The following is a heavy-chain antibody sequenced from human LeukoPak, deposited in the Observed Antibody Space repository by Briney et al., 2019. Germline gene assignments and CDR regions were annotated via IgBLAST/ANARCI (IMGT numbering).Heavy chain of an antibody. Sequence: SETLSLTCAVYGGSFSGYYWSWIRQPPGKGLEWIGEINRSGSTNYNPSLKSRVTISVDTSKNQFSLKLSSVTAADTAVYYCARDAYGDYVLDPWGQGTLVTVSS. D-gene: IGHD4-17*01. J-gene: IGHJ5*02. V-gene: IGHV4-34*01. CDR2: INRSGST. CDR1: GGSFSGYY. CDR3: ARDAYGDYVLDP.